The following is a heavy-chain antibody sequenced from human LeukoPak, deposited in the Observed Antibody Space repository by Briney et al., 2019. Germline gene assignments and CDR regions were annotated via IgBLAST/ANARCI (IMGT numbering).Heavy chain of an antibody. V-gene: IGHV4-39*01. Sequence: SETLSLTCTVSRGSIRTADYYWAWVRQPPGEGLEWRGSIYFSGTQYFNPSLKSRVAVSIDTSKNQFSLKVTSVNASDTAVYFCARTSSWYAGAWFDSWGQGTLVTVSS. D-gene: IGHD6-13*01. J-gene: IGHJ5*01. CDR3: ARTSSWYAGAWFDS. CDR1: RGSIRTADYY. CDR2: IYFSGTQ.